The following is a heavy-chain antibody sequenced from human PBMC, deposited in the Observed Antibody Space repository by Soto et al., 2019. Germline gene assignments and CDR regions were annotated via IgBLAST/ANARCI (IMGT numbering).Heavy chain of an antibody. J-gene: IGHJ4*02. CDR1: GGSISSSIYY. CDR2: IYYSGST. V-gene: IGHV4-39*01. D-gene: IGHD3-16*02. CDR3: ARMHSDYDYVWGSYRPVPTFDY. Sequence: SETLSLTCTVPGGSISSSIYYWGWIRQPPGKGLEWIGSIYYSGSTYYNPSLKSRVTISVDTSKNQFSLKLSSVTAADTAVYYCARMHSDYDYVWGSYRPVPTFDYWGQGTLVTVSS.